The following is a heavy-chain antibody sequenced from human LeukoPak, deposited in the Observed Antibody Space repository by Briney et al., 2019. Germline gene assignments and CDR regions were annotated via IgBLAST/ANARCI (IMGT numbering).Heavy chain of an antibody. CDR3: ANDPPVSSGGPAFDY. Sequence: GGSLRLSCAASGFTFSSYAMNWVRQAPGKGLEWVSAVRVSGETYYADSVKGRFTISRDNSKNTLYLQMNSLRAEDTAVYYCANDPPVSSGGPAFDYWGQGTLVTVSS. D-gene: IGHD2-8*02. CDR1: GFTFSSYA. V-gene: IGHV3-23*01. J-gene: IGHJ4*02. CDR2: VRVSGET.